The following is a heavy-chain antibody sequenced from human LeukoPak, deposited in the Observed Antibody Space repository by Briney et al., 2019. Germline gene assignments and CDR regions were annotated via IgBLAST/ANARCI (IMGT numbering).Heavy chain of an antibody. CDR2: ISAYNGNT. V-gene: IGHV1-18*01. CDR3: ARDLGYYGSGARYYMDV. Sequence: ASVKVSCKASGYTFTSYGISWVRQAPGQGLEWMGWISAYNGNTNYAQKLQGRVTMTTDTSTSTAYMALRSLRSDDTAVYYCARDLGYYGSGARYYMDVWGKGTTVTISS. D-gene: IGHD3-10*01. J-gene: IGHJ6*03. CDR1: GYTFTSYG.